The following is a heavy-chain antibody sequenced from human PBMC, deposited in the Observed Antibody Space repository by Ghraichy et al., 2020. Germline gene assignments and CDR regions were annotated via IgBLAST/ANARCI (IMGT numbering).Heavy chain of an antibody. D-gene: IGHD3-9*01. V-gene: IGHV5-51*01. J-gene: IGHJ4*02. CDR2: IYPGDSDT. CDR1: GYSFTSYW. Sequence: GESLNISCKGSGYSFTSYWIGWVRQMPGKGLEWMGIIYPGDSDTRYSPSFQGQVTISADKSISTAYLQWSSLKASDTAMYYCARRMCYDILTGYCPVDYWGQGTLVTVSS. CDR3: ARRMCYDILTGYCPVDY.